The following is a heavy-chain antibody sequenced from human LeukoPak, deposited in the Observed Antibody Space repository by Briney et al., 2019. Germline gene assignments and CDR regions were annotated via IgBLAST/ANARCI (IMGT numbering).Heavy chain of an antibody. CDR1: GFTFSRYW. CDR2: INSDGSTT. V-gene: IGHV3-74*01. CDR3: ARENFYGMDV. J-gene: IGHJ6*02. Sequence: PGGSLTLSCAASGFTFSRYWMNWVRQXPGKGLVWVSRINSDGSTTRYADSVKGRFTISRDNAKNTMYLQMNSLRAEDTAVYYCARENFYGMDVWGQGTTVTVSS.